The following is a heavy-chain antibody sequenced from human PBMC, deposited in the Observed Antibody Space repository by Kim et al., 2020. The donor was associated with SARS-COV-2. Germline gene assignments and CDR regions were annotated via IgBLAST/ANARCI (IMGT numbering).Heavy chain of an antibody. V-gene: IGHV1-46*01. CDR1: GYTFTSYY. CDR3: AKEMGPSDYYYYGMDV. CDR2: INPSGGST. J-gene: IGHJ6*02. Sequence: ASVKVSCKASGYTFTSYYMHWVRQAPGQGLEWMGIINPSGGSTSYAQKFQGRVTMTRDTSTSTVYMELSSLRSEDTAVYYCAKEMGPSDYYYYGMDVWGQGTTVTVSS. D-gene: IGHD1-26*01.